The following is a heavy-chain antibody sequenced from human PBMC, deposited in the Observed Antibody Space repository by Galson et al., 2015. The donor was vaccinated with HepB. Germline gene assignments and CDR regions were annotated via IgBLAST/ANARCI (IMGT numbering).Heavy chain of an antibody. D-gene: IGHD1-1*01. V-gene: IGHV3-23*01. CDR3: ARGTTNIDY. CDR2: ISMSGDST. CDR1: GFTFGSLG. J-gene: IGHJ4*02. Sequence: SLRLSCAASGFTFGSLGMTWVRQAPGKGLECVSAISMSGDSTDYADSVKGRFTISRDNSKNMLYLQMNNLRVEDTAVYYCARGTTNIDYWGQGTLVTVSS.